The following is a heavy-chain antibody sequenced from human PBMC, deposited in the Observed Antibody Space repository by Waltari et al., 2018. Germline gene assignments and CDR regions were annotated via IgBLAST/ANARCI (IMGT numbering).Heavy chain of an antibody. CDR1: GGTFSSYA. D-gene: IGHD3-3*01. V-gene: IGHV1-69*14. CDR3: ASDGGFWSGYYTGAPSVIDY. CDR2: IIPSFGTA. J-gene: IGHJ4*02. Sequence: QVQLVQSGAEVKKPGSSVKVSCKASGGTFSSYAISWVLQAPGQGLEWMGGIIPSFGTANYAQKFQGRVTITADKSTSTAYMELSSLSSEATAVYYCASDGGFWSGYYTGAPSVIDYWAQGTLVTVSS.